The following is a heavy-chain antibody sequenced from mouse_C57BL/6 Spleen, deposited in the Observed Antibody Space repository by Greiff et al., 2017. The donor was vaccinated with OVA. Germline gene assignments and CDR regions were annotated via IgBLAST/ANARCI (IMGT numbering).Heavy chain of an antibody. CDR1: GYTFTTYP. V-gene: IGHV1-47*01. CDR3: AREDYYGSSVFAY. CDR2: FHPYNDDS. J-gene: IGHJ3*01. Sequence: VKLMESGAELVKPGASVKMSCKASGYTFTTYPIEWMKQNHGKSLEWIGNFHPYNDDSKYNEKFKGKATLTVEKSSSTVYLELSRLTSDDSAVYYCAREDYYGSSVFAYWGQGTLVTVSA. D-gene: IGHD1-1*01.